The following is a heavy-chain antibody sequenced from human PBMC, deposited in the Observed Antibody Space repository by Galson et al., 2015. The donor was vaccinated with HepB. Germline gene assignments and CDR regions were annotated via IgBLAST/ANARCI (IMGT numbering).Heavy chain of an antibody. CDR1: GFTFSSYA. V-gene: IGHV3-64D*06. CDR3: VKSDDLAY. J-gene: IGHJ4*01. CDR2: ISSNGGVT. Sequence: SLRLSCAASGFTFSSYAMHWVRQAPGKGLEYVSAISSNGGVTYYTDSVTGRFTISRDNSKNTLYLQMSSLRAEDTALYYCVKSDDLAYWGHGTLVTVSS.